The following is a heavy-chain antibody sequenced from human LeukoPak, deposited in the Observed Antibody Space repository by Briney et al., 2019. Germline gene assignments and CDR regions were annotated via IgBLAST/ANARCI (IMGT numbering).Heavy chain of an antibody. CDR1: GGSISSGDYY. J-gene: IGHJ4*02. V-gene: IGHV4-30-4*08. D-gene: IGHD3-3*01. Sequence: PSETLALTCTVSGGSISSGDYYWSWIRQPPGKGLEWIGYSYYSGSTYYNPSLKSRVTISVDTSKNQFSLKLSAVTAADTAVYSCARDLTYYDFWSGYYTGMGLYDYWGQGTLVTVSS. CDR2: SYYSGST. CDR3: ARDLTYYDFWSGYYTGMGLYDY.